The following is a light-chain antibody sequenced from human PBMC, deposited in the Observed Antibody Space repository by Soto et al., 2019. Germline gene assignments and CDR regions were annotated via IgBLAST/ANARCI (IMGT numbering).Light chain of an antibody. Sequence: QSALTQPASVSASPGQSITISCTGTNSDVGAYKYVSWYQQEPDKAPKLMIYDVSNRPSGISNRFSGSKSGNTASLTISGLQAEDEADYYCCSYTSTSSDVFGTGTKLTVL. CDR3: CSYTSTSSDV. CDR2: DVS. V-gene: IGLV2-14*01. CDR1: NSDVGAYKY. J-gene: IGLJ1*01.